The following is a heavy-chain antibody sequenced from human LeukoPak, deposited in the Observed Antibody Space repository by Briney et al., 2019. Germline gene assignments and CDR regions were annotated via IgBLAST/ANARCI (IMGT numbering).Heavy chain of an antibody. CDR3: AGETAMVTNYYSYYGMDV. Sequence: ASVKVSCKASGYTFTSYYMHWVRQAPGQGLEWMGIINPSGGRTSYAEKFQGRISMTRDTSTSTVYMALSSLRSEDSAVYYCAGETAMVTNYYSYYGMDVWGQGTTVTVSS. J-gene: IGHJ6*02. D-gene: IGHD5-18*01. CDR2: INPSGGRT. CDR1: GYTFTSYY. V-gene: IGHV1-46*01.